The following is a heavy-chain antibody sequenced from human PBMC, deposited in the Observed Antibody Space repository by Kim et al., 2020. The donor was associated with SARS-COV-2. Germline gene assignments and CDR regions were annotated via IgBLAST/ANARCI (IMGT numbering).Heavy chain of an antibody. Sequence: GGSLRLSCAASGFTFSSYGMHWVRQAPGKGLEWVAVIWYDGSNKYYADSVKGRFTISRDNSKNTLYLQMNSLRAKDTAVYYCAKEITGYSSGWYPPFDYWGQGTLVTVSS. V-gene: IGHV3-33*06. J-gene: IGHJ4*02. CDR2: IWYDGSNK. CDR3: AKEITGYSSGWYPPFDY. D-gene: IGHD6-19*01. CDR1: GFTFSSYG.